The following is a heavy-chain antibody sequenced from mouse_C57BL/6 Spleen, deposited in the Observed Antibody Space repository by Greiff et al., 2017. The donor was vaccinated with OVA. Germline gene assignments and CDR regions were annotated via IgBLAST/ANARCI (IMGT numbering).Heavy chain of an antibody. J-gene: IGHJ2*01. Sequence: EVQLQQSGPELVKPGASVKISCKASGYTFTDYYMNWVKQSHGKSLEWIGDINPNNGGTSYNQKFKGKATLTVDKSSSTAYMELRSLTSEDSAVYYCARDGYDVEYYFDYWGQGTTLTVSS. V-gene: IGHV1-26*01. CDR1: GYTFTDYY. D-gene: IGHD2-2*01. CDR2: INPNNGGT. CDR3: ARDGYDVEYYFDY.